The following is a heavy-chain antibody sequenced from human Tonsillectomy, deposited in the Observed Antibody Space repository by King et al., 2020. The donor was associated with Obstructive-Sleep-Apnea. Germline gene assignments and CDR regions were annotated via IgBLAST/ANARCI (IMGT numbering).Heavy chain of an antibody. V-gene: IGHV2-5*02. CDR1: GFSLNTRGVG. CDR3: AHSGVDMEPTIYQFDY. J-gene: IGHJ4*02. CDR2: IYWDDDK. Sequence: ITLKESGPTLVKPTQTLTLTCTFSGFSLNTRGVGVGWIRQPPGKALEWLALIYWDDDKRYSPSLRRRLTITMDTSNNQVVLTLTNMDPVDTATYYCAHSGVDMEPTIYQFDYWGQGALVTVSS. D-gene: IGHD5-12*01.